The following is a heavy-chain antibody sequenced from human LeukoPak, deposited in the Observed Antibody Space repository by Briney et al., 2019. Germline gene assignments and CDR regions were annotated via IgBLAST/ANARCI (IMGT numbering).Heavy chain of an antibody. V-gene: IGHV3-64*01. CDR1: GFTFSGYA. J-gene: IGHJ4*02. D-gene: IGHD6-19*01. CDR3: ARWGTYSSGWYDY. CDR2: ISSNGGST. Sequence: PGGSLRLSCAASGFTFSGYAMHWVRQAPGKGLEYVSAISSNGGSTYYANSVKGRFTISRDNSKNTLYLQMGSLRAEDMAVYYCARWGTYSSGWYDYWGQGTLVTVSS.